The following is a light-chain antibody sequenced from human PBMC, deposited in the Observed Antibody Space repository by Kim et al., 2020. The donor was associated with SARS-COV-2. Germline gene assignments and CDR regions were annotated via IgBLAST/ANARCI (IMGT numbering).Light chain of an antibody. CDR1: SIRSYY. Sequence: ALGQTVRITCQGDSIRSYYATWYRQKTGQAPILGIYGKNNRPGGMPARFSGSSSGNTDSLPISGAQASDEAYYYCNARDRNESVLFGGGTKVTVL. CDR2: GKN. CDR3: NARDRNESVL. V-gene: IGLV3-19*01. J-gene: IGLJ2*01.